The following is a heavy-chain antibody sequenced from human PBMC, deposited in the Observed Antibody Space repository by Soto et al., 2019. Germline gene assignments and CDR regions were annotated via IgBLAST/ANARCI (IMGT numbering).Heavy chain of an antibody. D-gene: IGHD6-13*01. V-gene: IGHV1-24*01. CDR1: GYTLTELS. J-gene: IGHJ5*02. Sequence: GSVKVSCTVSGYTLTELSMHWVRLAPGKGHEWMGGFDPEDGETIYAQKIQDRATMTEDTSTDTAYMELSSLRCEDTAVYYRATEFYGRSSSWYNWFYPWAQETTVTVSS. CDR3: ATEFYGRSSSWYNWFYP. CDR2: FDPEDGET.